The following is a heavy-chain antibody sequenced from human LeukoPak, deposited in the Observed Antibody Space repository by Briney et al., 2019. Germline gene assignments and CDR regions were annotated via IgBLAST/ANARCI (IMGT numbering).Heavy chain of an antibody. J-gene: IGHJ4*02. V-gene: IGHV3-23*01. Sequence: PGGSLRLSCAASGFTFSSYAMSWVRQALGKGLEWVSDISGSGGSTYYADSVKGRFTISRDNSKNTLYLQMNSLRAEDTAVYYCAKAVQLWLGGYYFDYWGQGTLVTVSS. D-gene: IGHD5-18*01. CDR3: AKAVQLWLGGYYFDY. CDR1: GFTFSSYA. CDR2: ISGSGGST.